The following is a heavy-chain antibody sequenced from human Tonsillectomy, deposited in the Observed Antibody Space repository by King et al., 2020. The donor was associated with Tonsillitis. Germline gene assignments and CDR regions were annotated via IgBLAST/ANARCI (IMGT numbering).Heavy chain of an antibody. CDR2: MNPNSGNT. V-gene: IGHV1-8*02. Sequence: QLVQSGAEVKKPGASVKVSCKASGYTFTSHDINWVRQATGQGLEWMGWMNPNSGNTGYAQKFQGRVTMTRNTSIRTAYMELSSLRSEDTAVYYCARSGEWDSYDSSASSYYSYGMAVWGQGTTVTVSS. CDR1: GYTFTSHD. CDR3: ARSGEWDSYDSSASSYYSYGMAV. J-gene: IGHJ6*02. D-gene: IGHD3-22*01.